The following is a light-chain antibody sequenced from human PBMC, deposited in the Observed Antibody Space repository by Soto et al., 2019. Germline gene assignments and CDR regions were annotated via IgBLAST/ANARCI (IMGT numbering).Light chain of an antibody. CDR1: SSDIGGYKH. V-gene: IGLV2-14*01. Sequence: QSALTQPASVSGSPGQSITISCTGTSSDIGGYKHVSWYQQHPGKAPKLMIYEVSNRPSGVSNRFSGSKSGNTASLTISGLHAEDEADYYCSSYTTSSAQVFGTGTKVTVL. CDR2: EVS. J-gene: IGLJ1*01. CDR3: SSYTTSSAQV.